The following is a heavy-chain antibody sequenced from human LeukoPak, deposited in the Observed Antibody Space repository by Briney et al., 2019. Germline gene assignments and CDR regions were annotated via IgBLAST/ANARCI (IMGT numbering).Heavy chain of an antibody. CDR3: ARNRYYYDSSGYSFRWFDP. CDR2: IIPIFGTA. V-gene: IGHV1-69*13. D-gene: IGHD3-22*01. J-gene: IGHJ5*02. CDR1: GGTFSSYA. Sequence: SVKVSCKASGGTFSSYAISWVRQAPGQGLEWMGGIIPIFGTANYAQKFQGRVAITADESTSTAYMELSSLRSEDTAVYYCARNRYYYDSSGYSFRWFDPWGQGTLVTVSS.